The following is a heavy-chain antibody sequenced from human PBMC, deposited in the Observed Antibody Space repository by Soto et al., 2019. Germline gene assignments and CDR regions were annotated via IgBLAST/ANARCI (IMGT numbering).Heavy chain of an antibody. D-gene: IGHD5-18*01. V-gene: IGHV1-69*13. Sequence: SVKVSCKASGGTFSSYAISWVRQAPGQGLEWMGGIIPIFGTANYAQKFQGRVTITADESTSTAYMELSSLRSEDTAVYYCRYSYAHNYYYGMDVWGQGTTVTVSS. CDR1: GGTFSSYA. CDR3: RYSYAHNYYYGMDV. CDR2: IIPIFGTA. J-gene: IGHJ6*02.